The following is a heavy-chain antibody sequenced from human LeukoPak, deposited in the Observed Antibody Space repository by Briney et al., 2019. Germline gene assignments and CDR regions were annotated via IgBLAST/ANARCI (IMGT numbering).Heavy chain of an antibody. V-gene: IGHV3-30*18. Sequence: PGRSLRLSCAASGFPFSSYGMHWVRQAPGKGLEWVAVISYDGSNKYYADSVKGRFTISRDNSKNTLYLQMNSLRAEDTAVYYCAKDRGWELLRGYFDYWGQGTLVTVSS. CDR1: GFPFSSYG. CDR3: AKDRGWELLRGYFDY. D-gene: IGHD1-26*01. J-gene: IGHJ4*02. CDR2: ISYDGSNK.